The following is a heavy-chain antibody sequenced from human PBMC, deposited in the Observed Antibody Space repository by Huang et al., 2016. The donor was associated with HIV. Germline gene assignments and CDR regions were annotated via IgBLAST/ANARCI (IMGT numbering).Heavy chain of an antibody. D-gene: IGHD3-22*01. CDR2: CDRIFGTP. J-gene: IGHJ4*02. Sequence: QVQLVQSGGEVKKPGSSVRVSCQASGGTFSGNDITWVRQAPGQGLEGMAWCDRIFGTPNYAQKRQGRFTIAVDEITSTAYMELSGLRSEDTAVYYCAHRLSDSDGRYVKQYYFDSWGQGTLVTVSS. CDR3: AHRLSDSDGRYVKQYYFDS. V-gene: IGHV1-69*01. CDR1: GGTFSGND.